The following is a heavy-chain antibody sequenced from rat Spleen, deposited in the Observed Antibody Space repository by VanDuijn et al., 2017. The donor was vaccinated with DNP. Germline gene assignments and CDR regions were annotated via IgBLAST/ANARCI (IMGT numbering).Heavy chain of an antibody. D-gene: IGHD4-3*01. CDR3: IRWNSGHFDY. CDR2: ISHDGSST. Sequence: EVQLVESGGGLVQPGRSLKLSCAASGFTFINYDMAWVRQAPKKGLEWVATISHDGSSTYYRDSVKGRFTVSRDNAKSTLYLQRDSLKSEDTATYYCIRWNSGHFDYWGQGVMVTVSS. CDR1: GFTFINYD. J-gene: IGHJ2*01. V-gene: IGHV5-7*01.